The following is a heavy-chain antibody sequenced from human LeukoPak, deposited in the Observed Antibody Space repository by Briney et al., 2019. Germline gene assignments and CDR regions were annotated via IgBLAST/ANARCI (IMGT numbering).Heavy chain of an antibody. D-gene: IGHD3-10*01. J-gene: IGHJ5*02. CDR3: ARSGFGELTRWFDP. V-gene: IGHV1-2*02. CDR2: INPNSGGT. Sequence: GASVKVSCKASGYTFTGYYMHWVRQAPGQGLEWMGWINPNSGGTNYAQKFQGRVTITTDESTSTAYMELSSLRSEDTAVYYCARSGFGELTRWFDPWGQGTLVTVSS. CDR1: GYTFTGYY.